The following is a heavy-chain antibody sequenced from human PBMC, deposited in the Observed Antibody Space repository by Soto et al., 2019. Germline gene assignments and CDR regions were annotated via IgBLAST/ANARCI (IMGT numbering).Heavy chain of an antibody. CDR1: GGTFSSYA. CDR2: IIPIFGTA. D-gene: IGHD6-19*01. J-gene: IGHJ4*02. V-gene: IGHV1-69*13. CDR3: ARSPYSSGWYESYDY. Sequence: AASVKVSCKASGGTFSSYAISWVRQAPGQGLEWMGGIIPIFGTANYAQKFQGRVTITADESTSTAYMELSSLRSEDTAVYYCARSPYSSGWYESYDYWGQGTLVTVSS.